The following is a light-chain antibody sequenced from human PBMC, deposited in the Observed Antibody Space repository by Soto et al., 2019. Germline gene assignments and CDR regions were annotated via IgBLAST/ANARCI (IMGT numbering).Light chain of an antibody. J-gene: IGKJ2*01. CDR1: QSISNY. CDR3: QQSYSTLPYT. CDR2: AAS. V-gene: IGKV1-39*01. Sequence: DIQMTQSPSSLSASVGDRVTITCRASQSISNYLNWYQQKPGKAPKFLIYAASSLQSGVPSRFSGSGSGTDFTLTISSLQPEDFATYYGQQSYSTLPYTFVQGTRLEIK.